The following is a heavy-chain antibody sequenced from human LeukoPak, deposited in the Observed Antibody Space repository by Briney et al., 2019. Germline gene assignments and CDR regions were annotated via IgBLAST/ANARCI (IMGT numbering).Heavy chain of an antibody. CDR3: ARVRVPPYYYYYYYMDV. D-gene: IGHD1-1*01. V-gene: IGHV4-34*01. CDR2: FNHSGST. CDR1: GGSFSGYS. Sequence: SETLSLNCAVYGGSFSGYSWTWIRQPPGKGLEWIGEFNHSGSTNYNPSLMSRLNISVDTSKNQFSLKLTSVTAADTALYYCARVRVPPYYYYYYYMDVWGKGTTVTVSS. J-gene: IGHJ6*03.